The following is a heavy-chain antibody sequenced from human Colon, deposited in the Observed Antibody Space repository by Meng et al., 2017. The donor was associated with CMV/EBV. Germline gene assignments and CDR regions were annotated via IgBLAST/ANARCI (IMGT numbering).Heavy chain of an antibody. CDR2: ISPSTSII. Sequence: LSCTAAGFTFDAYYMNWIRQAPGKGLEWLAYISPSTSIIYYADSVRGRFTISRDNAKNSLSLQMNSLRGEDTARYYCARSKLGIIDDWGQGTLVTVSS. J-gene: IGHJ4*02. CDR3: ARSKLGIIDD. D-gene: IGHD7-27*01. CDR1: GFTFDAYY. V-gene: IGHV3-11*01.